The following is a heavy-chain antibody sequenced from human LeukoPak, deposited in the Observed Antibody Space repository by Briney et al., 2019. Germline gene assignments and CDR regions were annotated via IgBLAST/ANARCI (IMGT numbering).Heavy chain of an antibody. Sequence: SETLSLTCTVSGGSISSYYWSWIRQPPGKGLEWIGYIYYSGSTNYNPPLKSRVTISVDTSKNQFSLKLSSVTAADTAVYYCASDYGGNSGYWGQGTLVTVSS. CDR1: GGSISSYY. D-gene: IGHD4-23*01. V-gene: IGHV4-59*01. CDR2: IYYSGST. J-gene: IGHJ4*02. CDR3: ASDYGGNSGY.